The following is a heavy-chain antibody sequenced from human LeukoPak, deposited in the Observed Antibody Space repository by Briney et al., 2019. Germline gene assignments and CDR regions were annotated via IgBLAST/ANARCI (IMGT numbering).Heavy chain of an antibody. V-gene: IGHV3-23*01. J-gene: IGHJ4*02. D-gene: IGHD6-13*01. CDR3: AKDSAVYSSSRFDY. CDR2: ISGSGGST. Sequence: GGSLRLSCAASGFTFRSYAMSWVRQAPGTGLEWVSPISGSGGSTDSADYVTGRFSTSRDNSESTLFLQMNSLRAQDTAVDYCAKDSAVYSSSRFDYWGQGTLLTVSS. CDR1: GFTFRSYA.